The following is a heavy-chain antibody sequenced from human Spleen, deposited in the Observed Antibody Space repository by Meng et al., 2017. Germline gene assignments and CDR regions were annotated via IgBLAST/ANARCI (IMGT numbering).Heavy chain of an antibody. CDR3: ARSSPYSSSWYDY. V-gene: IGHV4-4*07. J-gene: IGHJ4*02. CDR2: IYTSGST. CDR1: GGSISSYY. D-gene: IGHD6-13*01. Sequence: GSLRLSCTVSGGSISSYYWSWIRQPAGKGLEWIGRIYTSGSTNYNPSLKSRVTMSVDTSKNQFSLKLSSVTAADTAVYYCARSSPYSSSWYDYWGQGTLVTVSS.